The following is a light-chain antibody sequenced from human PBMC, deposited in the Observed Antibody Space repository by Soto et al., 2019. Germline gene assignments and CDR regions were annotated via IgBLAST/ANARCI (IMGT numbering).Light chain of an antibody. CDR1: SSDVGGHNY. Sequence: QSALTQPASVSGSPGQSITISCTGTSSDVGGHNYVSWYQQHPGIAPKLMISEVSNRPSGVSNRFSGSKSGNTASLTISGLQAEDEADYYCSSYTTSSTLVVGGGTKLTVI. CDR3: SSYTTSSTLV. CDR2: EVS. J-gene: IGLJ2*01. V-gene: IGLV2-14*01.